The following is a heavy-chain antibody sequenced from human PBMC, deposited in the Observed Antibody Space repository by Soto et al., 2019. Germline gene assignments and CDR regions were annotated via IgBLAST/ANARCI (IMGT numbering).Heavy chain of an antibody. CDR3: ARERTELLWFGEPHGSFDY. Sequence: QVQLQQWGAGLLKPSETLSLTCAVYGGSFSGYYWSWIRQPPGKGLECIGEINHSGSTNYNPSLKSRVTISVDTSKNQFSLKLSSVTAADTAVYYCARERTELLWFGEPHGSFDYWGQGTLVTVSS. J-gene: IGHJ4*02. V-gene: IGHV4-34*01. D-gene: IGHD3-10*01. CDR2: INHSGST. CDR1: GGSFSGYY.